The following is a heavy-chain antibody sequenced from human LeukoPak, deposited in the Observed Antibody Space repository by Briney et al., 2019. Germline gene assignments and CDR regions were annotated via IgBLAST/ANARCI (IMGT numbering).Heavy chain of an antibody. D-gene: IGHD3-10*01. CDR1: GGTFSSYA. V-gene: IGHV1-18*01. CDR3: AGLSPVPY. J-gene: IGHJ4*02. CDR2: ISAYNGNT. Sequence: ASVKVSCKASGGTFSSYAISWVRQAPGQGLEWMGWISAYNGNTNYAQKLQGRVTMTTDTSTSTAYMELRSLRSDDTAVYYCAGLSPVPYWGQGTLVTVSS.